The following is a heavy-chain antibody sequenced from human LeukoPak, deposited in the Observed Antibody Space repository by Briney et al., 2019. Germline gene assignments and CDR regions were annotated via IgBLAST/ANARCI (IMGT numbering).Heavy chain of an antibody. CDR3: ARENTVTTTFEY. V-gene: IGHV4-39*07. CDR2: IYYSGST. J-gene: IGHJ4*02. D-gene: IGHD4-17*01. Sequence: PSETLSLTCTVSGGSISSSSYYWGWIRQPPGKGLKWIGSIYYSGSTYYNPSLKSRVTISVDTSKNQFSLKLSSVTAADTAVYFCARENTVTTTFEYWGQGILVTVSS. CDR1: GGSISSSSYY.